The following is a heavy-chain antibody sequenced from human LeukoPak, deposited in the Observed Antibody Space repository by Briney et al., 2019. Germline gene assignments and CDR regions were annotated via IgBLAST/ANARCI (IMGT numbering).Heavy chain of an antibody. J-gene: IGHJ3*02. V-gene: IGHV3-53*01. CDR2: IYSGGST. CDR3: VRDSRNCGGDCYAFDI. CDR1: GFIVSSNY. D-gene: IGHD2-21*02. Sequence: GGSLRLSCAASGFIVSSNYMSWVRQAPGKGLEWVSVIYSGGSTKHADSVKGRFTISRDNSKNTLYLQMNSLRAEDTAVYYCVRDSRNCGGDCYAFDIWGQGTMVGVSS.